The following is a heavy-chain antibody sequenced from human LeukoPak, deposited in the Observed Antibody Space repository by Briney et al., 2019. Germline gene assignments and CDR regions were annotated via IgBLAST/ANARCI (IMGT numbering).Heavy chain of an antibody. CDR1: GFTFSCYG. D-gene: IGHD3-16*01. V-gene: IGHV3-30*03. CDR3: AREVGGSAFDI. J-gene: IGHJ3*02. CDR2: ISYDGSNK. Sequence: PGGSLRLSCAASGFTFSCYGMHWVRQAPCQGLEWVAIISYDGSNKYHADSVKGRFTISRHNSKNTLYLQMNSLRAEDTAVYYCAREVGGSAFDIWGQGTMVTVSS.